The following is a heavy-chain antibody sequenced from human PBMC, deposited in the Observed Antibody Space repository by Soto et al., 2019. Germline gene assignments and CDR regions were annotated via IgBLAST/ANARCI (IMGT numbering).Heavy chain of an antibody. D-gene: IGHD3-10*01. J-gene: IGHJ4*02. CDR2: INVYNGKT. V-gene: IGHV1-18*01. Sequence: QVQLVQSGAEVKKPGASVKVSCKASGYTFSNYGISWVRQAPEQGPEWMGWINVYNGKTSYAKKPQGRVTMTTDTSTNTIYMELRSLKSDDTAVYYCARSAGVVDGDDYWGQGTLVTVSA. CDR3: ARSAGVVDGDDY. CDR1: GYTFSNYG.